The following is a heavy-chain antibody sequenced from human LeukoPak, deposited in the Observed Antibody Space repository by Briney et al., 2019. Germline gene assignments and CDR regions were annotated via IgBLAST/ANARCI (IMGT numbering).Heavy chain of an antibody. CDR3: WVNYAWGSYRYTSYYFDY. V-gene: IGHV3-30*04. J-gene: IGHJ4*02. Sequence: GGSLRLSCAASGFTFSSYAMHWVRQAPGKGLEWVAVISYDGSNKYYADSVKGRFTISRDNSKNTLYLQMNSLRAEDTAVYYCWVNYAWGSYRYTSYYFDYWGQGTLVTVSS. D-gene: IGHD3-16*02. CDR1: GFTFSSYA. CDR2: ISYDGSNK.